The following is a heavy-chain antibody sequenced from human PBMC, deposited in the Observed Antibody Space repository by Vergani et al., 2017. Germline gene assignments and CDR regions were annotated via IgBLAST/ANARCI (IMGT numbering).Heavy chain of an antibody. Sequence: QVQLVESEGGVVQPWRSLTLSCVASGFTFSSHGMHWVRQAPGKGLEWVAVIWYDGSNKYYGDSVKGRFTISRDNSKNTLYLQMNSLRVEDTAVYYCARWGNEKRLDSWGQGTLVTVSS. CDR2: IWYDGSNK. CDR1: GFTFSSHG. CDR3: ARWGNEKRLDS. J-gene: IGHJ5*01. D-gene: IGHD1-1*01. V-gene: IGHV3-33*01.